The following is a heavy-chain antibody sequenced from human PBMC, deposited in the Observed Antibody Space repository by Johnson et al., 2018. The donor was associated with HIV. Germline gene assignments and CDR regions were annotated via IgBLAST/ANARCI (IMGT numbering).Heavy chain of an antibody. J-gene: IGHJ3*02. Sequence: VQLVESGGGLVQPGGSLRLSCAASGFTFSTYGMHWVRQAPGRGLEYVSAISSNGGSTYYANSVKGRFTISRDNSKNTLYLQMNSLRAEDTALYYCARDRGVFWSGYYSAFDIWGQGTKVTVSS. V-gene: IGHV3-64*01. CDR3: ARDRGVFWSGYYSAFDI. CDR1: GFTFSTYG. CDR2: ISSNGGST. D-gene: IGHD3-3*01.